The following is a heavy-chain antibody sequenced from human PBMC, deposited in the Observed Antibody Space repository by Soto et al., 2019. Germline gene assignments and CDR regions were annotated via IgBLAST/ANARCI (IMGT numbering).Heavy chain of an antibody. CDR1: GGSISSGGYS. CDR3: AREGYYDFWSGYSNRAFDI. V-gene: IGHV4-30-2*01. D-gene: IGHD3-3*01. CDR2: IYHSGST. J-gene: IGHJ3*02. Sequence: SETLSLTCAVSGGSISSGGYSWSWIRQPPGKGLEWIGYIYHSGSTYYNPSLKSRVTISVDRSKNQFSLKLSSVTAADTAVYYCAREGYYDFWSGYSNRAFDIWGQGTMVTVSS.